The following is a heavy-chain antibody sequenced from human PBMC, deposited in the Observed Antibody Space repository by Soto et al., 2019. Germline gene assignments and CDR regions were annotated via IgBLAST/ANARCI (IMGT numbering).Heavy chain of an antibody. Sequence: GGSLRLSCAASGFTFSNSDMNWVHQAPGKGLEWVSGVSWNGSRTHYADSVKGRFIISRDNSRNTLYLQTNSLRAEDTAVYYCVRTLRFLEWTYYYYYYMDVWGKGTTVTVSS. CDR3: VRTLRFLEWTYYYYYYMDV. CDR2: VSWNGSRT. CDR1: GFTFSNSD. J-gene: IGHJ6*03. D-gene: IGHD3-3*01. V-gene: IGHV3-35*01.